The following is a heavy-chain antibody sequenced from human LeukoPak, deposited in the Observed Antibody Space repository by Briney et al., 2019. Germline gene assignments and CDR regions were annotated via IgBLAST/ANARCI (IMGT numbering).Heavy chain of an antibody. CDR2: IRNDESNK. V-gene: IGHV3-30*02. CDR3: AKAPGSGNEVYYYYYMDV. Sequence: GESLRLSCAASGFTFSSYGMHWVRQAPGKGLEWVAFIRNDESNKYYADSVKGRFTISRDNSKNTLYLQMNSLRAEDTAVYYCAKAPGSGNEVYYYYYMDVWGKGTTVTVSS. J-gene: IGHJ6*03. D-gene: IGHD3-10*01. CDR1: GFTFSSYG.